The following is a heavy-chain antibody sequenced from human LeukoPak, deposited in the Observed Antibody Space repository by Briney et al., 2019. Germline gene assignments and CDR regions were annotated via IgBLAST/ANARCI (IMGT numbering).Heavy chain of an antibody. J-gene: IGHJ6*03. D-gene: IGHD2-2*01. CDR2: IKQDESEK. CDR1: GFTFSSSW. V-gene: IGHV3-7*01. Sequence: GGSLRLSCAASGFTFSSSWMSWVRQAPGKGLEWVANIKQDESEKYYVDSVKGRFTISRDNAKNSLYLQMNILRAEDTAVYYCARDPPTKYQPYYMDVWGKGTTVTVSS. CDR3: ARDPPTKYQPYYMDV.